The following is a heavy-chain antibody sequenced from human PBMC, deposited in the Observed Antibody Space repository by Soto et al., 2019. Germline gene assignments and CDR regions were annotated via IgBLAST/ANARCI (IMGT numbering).Heavy chain of an antibody. CDR3: TREPRRYCTSTACYALGRSSSWADY. D-gene: IGHD2-2*01. CDR2: IRSKMYGGTT. CDR1: GFTFGDHA. J-gene: IGHJ4*02. V-gene: IGHV3-49*05. Sequence: EVQLVESGGGLVKPGRSLRLSCTAAGFTFGDHAMSWFRQAPGKGLEWVGFIRSKMYGGTTEYAASMKGRFTISRDDSKSSGYLQMDSLETEDTGVYYCTREPRRYCTSTACYALGRSSSWADYWGQGTLVTVSS.